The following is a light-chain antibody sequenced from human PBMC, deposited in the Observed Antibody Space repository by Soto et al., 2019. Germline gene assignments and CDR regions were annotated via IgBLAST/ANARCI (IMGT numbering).Light chain of an antibody. CDR2: GAS. J-gene: IGKJ1*01. CDR3: QQYGSLSWT. Sequence: EIVCMQSPRTRSLSAGGVDIRSCSASQNVDTKYLAWYQFKPGQAPRIIIFGASGRATGIPDRFSGSGSGTDFTLTLSRLEPEDFAVYYCQQYGSLSWTFGQVTKVDI. V-gene: IGKV3-20*01. CDR1: QNVDTKY.